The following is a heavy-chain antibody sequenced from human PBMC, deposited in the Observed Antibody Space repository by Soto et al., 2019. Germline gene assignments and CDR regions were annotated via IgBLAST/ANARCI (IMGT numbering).Heavy chain of an antibody. D-gene: IGHD3-3*01. CDR1: GYTFTSYD. J-gene: IGHJ6*02. CDR2: MNPNSGNT. CDR3: ARAGPRGDFWSGYYPYYYYGMDV. V-gene: IGHV1-8*02. Sequence: ASVKVSGKASGYTFTSYDINWVRQATGQGLEWMGWMNPNSGNTGYAQKFQGRVTMTRNTSISTAYMELSSLRSEDTAVYYCARAGPRGDFWSGYYPYYYYGMDVWGQGTTVTVSS.